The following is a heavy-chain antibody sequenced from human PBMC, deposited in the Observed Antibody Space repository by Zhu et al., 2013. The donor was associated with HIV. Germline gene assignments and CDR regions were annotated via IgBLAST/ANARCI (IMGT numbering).Heavy chain of an antibody. CDR1: GYTFFSYG. Sequence: QIXLVQSGPEVKKPGASVKVSCKTSGYTFFSYGINWVRQAPGQGLEWMGWISTYNGHTNYAQKFQDRVIMTTDTSTSTAYMQLRSLKSDDTAFYHCARGGSRRYWGQGTRVTVSS. CDR2: ISTYNGHT. J-gene: IGHJ4*02. CDR3: ARGGSRRY. V-gene: IGHV1-18*01.